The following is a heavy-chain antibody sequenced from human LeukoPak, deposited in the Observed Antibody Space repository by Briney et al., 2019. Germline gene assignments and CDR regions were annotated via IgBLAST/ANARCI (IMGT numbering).Heavy chain of an antibody. CDR1: GFTFSSYG. J-gene: IGHJ4*02. D-gene: IGHD3-3*01. V-gene: IGHV3-33*01. CDR3: ARVPMTYYDFWSGYYLDAPFDY. Sequence: GGSLRLSCAASGFTFSSYGMHWVRQAPGKGLEWVAVIWYDGSNKYYADSVKGRFTISRDNSKNTLYLQMNSLRAEDTAVYYCARVPMTYYDFWSGYYLDAPFDYWGQGTLVTVSS. CDR2: IWYDGSNK.